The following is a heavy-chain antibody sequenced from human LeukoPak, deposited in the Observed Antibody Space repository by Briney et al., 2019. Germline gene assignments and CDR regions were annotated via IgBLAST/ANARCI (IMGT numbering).Heavy chain of an antibody. CDR2: ISSSSSFI. CDR3: VRDYNFWSGYPPFDY. V-gene: IGHV3-21*01. D-gene: IGHD3-3*01. CDR1: GFTFSSYS. J-gene: IGHJ4*02. Sequence: GGSLRLSCAASGFTFSSYSMNWVRQAPGKGLEWVSSISSSSSFIHYADSVKGRFTISRDNADSSLYLQMNSLRAEDTAVYYCVRDYNFWSGYPPFDYWGQGTLVTVSS.